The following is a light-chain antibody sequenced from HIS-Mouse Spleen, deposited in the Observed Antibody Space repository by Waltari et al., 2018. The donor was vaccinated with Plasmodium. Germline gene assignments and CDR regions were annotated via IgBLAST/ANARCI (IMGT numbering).Light chain of an antibody. V-gene: IGLV3-10*01. Sequence: SYELTQPPSVSVSPGQTARLTCPGDALPKKYASWYQQKSGQAPLLVIYEDSKRPSGIPERFSGSSSGTMATLTISGAQVEDEADYYCYSTDSSGNHRVFGGGTKLTVL. CDR1: ALPKKY. CDR2: EDS. CDR3: YSTDSSGNHRV. J-gene: IGLJ3*02.